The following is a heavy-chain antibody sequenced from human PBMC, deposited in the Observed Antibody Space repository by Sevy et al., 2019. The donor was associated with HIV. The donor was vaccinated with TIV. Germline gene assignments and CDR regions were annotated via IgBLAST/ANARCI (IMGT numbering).Heavy chain of an antibody. J-gene: IGHJ4*02. Sequence: ASVKVSCKVSGYTLTQLSVHWVQQAPGKGLEWMGSFDPEYGETIYAQNFQGRVTMTEDTSTDTAYMDLSSLRSEDTAVYYCATTKDYYDSSGSPFDYWGQGTLVTVSS. CDR2: FDPEYGET. D-gene: IGHD3-22*01. V-gene: IGHV1-24*01. CDR3: ATTKDYYDSSGSPFDY. CDR1: GYTLTQLS.